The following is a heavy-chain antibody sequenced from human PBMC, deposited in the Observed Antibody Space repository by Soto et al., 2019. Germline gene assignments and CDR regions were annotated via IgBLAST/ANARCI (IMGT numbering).Heavy chain of an antibody. CDR2: IYWDDDK. CDR1: GFSLSTSGVG. V-gene: IGHV2-5*02. Sequence: GSGPTLVNPTQTLTLTCTFSGFSLSTSGVGVGWIRQPPGKALEWLALIYWDDDKRYSPSLKSRLTITKGTSKNQVVLTMTNMDPMDTGTYYCAHKGPEDWPLDYWGQGTLVTVSS. CDR3: AHKGPEDWPLDY. J-gene: IGHJ4*02. D-gene: IGHD3-9*01.